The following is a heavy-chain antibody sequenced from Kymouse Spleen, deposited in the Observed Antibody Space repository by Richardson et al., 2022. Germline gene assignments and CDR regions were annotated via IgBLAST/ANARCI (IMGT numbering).Heavy chain of an antibody. CDR2: IYYSGST. J-gene: IGHJ4*02. V-gene: IGHV4-39*01. Sequence: QLQLQESGPGLVKPSETLSLTCTVSGGSISSSSYYWGWIRQPPGKGLEWIGSIYYSGSTYYNPSLKSRVTISVDTSKNQFSLKLSSVTAADTAVYYCATPIVVVPAASLTTGAREPWSPSPQ. CDR3: ATPIVVVPAASLTT. CDR1: GGSISSSSYY. D-gene: IGHD2-2*02.